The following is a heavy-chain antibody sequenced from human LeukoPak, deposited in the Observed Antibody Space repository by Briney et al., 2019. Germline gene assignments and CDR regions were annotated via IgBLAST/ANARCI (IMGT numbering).Heavy chain of an antibody. CDR2: ISSSGATI. J-gene: IGHJ3*02. CDR1: GFTFSSYE. Sequence: PGGSLRLSCAASGFTFSSYEMYWVRQAPGKGLEWVSYISSSGATIYYADSVKGRSTISRDNAKSSLYLQMNSLRAEDTAVYYCARPTAVGAAPRAFDIWGQGTMVTVSS. D-gene: IGHD2-15*01. V-gene: IGHV3-48*03. CDR3: ARPTAVGAAPRAFDI.